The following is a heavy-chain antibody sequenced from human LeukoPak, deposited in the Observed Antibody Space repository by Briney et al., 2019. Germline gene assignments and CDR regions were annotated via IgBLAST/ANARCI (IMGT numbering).Heavy chain of an antibody. J-gene: IGHJ5*02. CDR1: GYTFTGYY. V-gene: IGHV1-2*02. CDR3: ARDQSSSWYRDWFDP. CDR2: INPNSGGT. Sequence: ASVTVSCQASGYTFTGYYMHWVRQAPGQGLEWMGCINPNSGGTNYSQKFQGGVTMTRDTSISTAYIELSRLRSDDTAVYYCARDQSSSWYRDWFDPWGQGTLVSVSS. D-gene: IGHD6-13*01.